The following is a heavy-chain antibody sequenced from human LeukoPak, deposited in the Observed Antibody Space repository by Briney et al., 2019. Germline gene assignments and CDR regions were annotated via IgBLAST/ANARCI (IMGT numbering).Heavy chain of an antibody. J-gene: IGHJ4*02. Sequence: GGSLRLSCAASGFTFGGYTMSWIRQAPGKGLQWVSTITSGGDYMYYADPVKGRFTISRDDSKNSLYLHMNSLRAEDTAVYYCARVSIFGVVIANDYWGQGTVVTVSS. CDR3: ARVSIFGVVIANDY. CDR2: ITSGGDYM. V-gene: IGHV3-21*01. D-gene: IGHD3-16*02. CDR1: GFTFGGYT.